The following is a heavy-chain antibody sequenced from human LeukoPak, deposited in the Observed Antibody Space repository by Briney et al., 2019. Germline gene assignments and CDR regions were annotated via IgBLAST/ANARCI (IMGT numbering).Heavy chain of an antibody. CDR1: GYSISSGYY. Sequence: KPSETLSLTCTVSGYSISSGYYWGWIRQPPGQGLEWIGSIYHSGSTYYNPSLKSRVTISVDKSKNQFSLKLSSVTAADTAVYYCARVPMVRGVSFDPWGQGTLVTVSS. D-gene: IGHD3-10*01. CDR2: IYHSGST. CDR3: ARVPMVRGVSFDP. V-gene: IGHV4-38-2*02. J-gene: IGHJ5*02.